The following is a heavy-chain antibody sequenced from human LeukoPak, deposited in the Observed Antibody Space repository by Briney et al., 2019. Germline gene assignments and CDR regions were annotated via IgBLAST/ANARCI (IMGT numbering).Heavy chain of an antibody. D-gene: IGHD1-26*01. V-gene: IGHV1-18*01. CDR3: ARDLVGATCFDY. J-gene: IGHJ4*02. CDR1: GYTFTSYG. CDR2: ISAYNGNT. Sequence: ASVKVSCKASGYTFTSYGISWVRQAPGQGLEWMGWISAYNGNTNYAQRLQGRVTMTTDTSTSTAYMELRSLRSDDTAVYYCARDLVGATCFDYWGQGTLVTVSS.